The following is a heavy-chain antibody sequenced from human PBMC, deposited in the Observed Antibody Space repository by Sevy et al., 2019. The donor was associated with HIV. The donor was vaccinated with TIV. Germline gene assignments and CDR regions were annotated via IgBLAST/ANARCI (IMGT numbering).Heavy chain of an antibody. J-gene: IGHJ3*02. CDR1: GGSINSDH. V-gene: IGHV4-59*08. Sequence: SETLSLTCTVSGGSINSDHWNWIRQPPGKGLEWIGYVYYTGGTNYNPSLKSRVTISVDRTKNQFSLKLTSLTAADTAVYYCARRNDFDIWGQGTMVTVSS. CDR2: VYYTGGT. CDR3: ARRNDFDI.